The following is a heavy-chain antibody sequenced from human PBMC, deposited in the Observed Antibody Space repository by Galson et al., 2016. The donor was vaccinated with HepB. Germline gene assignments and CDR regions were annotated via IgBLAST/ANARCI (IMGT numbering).Heavy chain of an antibody. J-gene: IGHJ4*02. Sequence: SLRLSCAASGFTLGNYAMAWVRQAPGKGPEWVAVIKPDGREIQYVDSVKGRFTISRDDGKNSLYLQMNTLRAEDTAVYYCARVFSYDRRDYYRHFDSWGRGTLVTVSS. D-gene: IGHD3-22*01. CDR1: GFTLGNYA. CDR3: ARVFSYDRRDYYRHFDS. CDR2: IKPDGREI. V-gene: IGHV3-7*03.